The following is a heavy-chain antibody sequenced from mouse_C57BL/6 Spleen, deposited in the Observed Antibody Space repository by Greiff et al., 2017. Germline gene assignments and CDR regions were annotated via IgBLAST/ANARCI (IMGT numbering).Heavy chain of an antibody. J-gene: IGHJ4*01. CDR3: ARGGGRRSYAMDY. V-gene: IGHV1-69*01. CDR1: GYTFTSYW. D-gene: IGHD2-12*01. Sequence: QVQLQQPGAELVMPGASVKLSCKASGYTFTSYWMHWVKQRPGQGLEWIGEIDPSDSYTNYNQKFKGKSTLTVDKSSSTAYMQLSSLTSEDSAVYYCARGGGRRSYAMDYWGQGTSVTVSS. CDR2: IDPSDSYT.